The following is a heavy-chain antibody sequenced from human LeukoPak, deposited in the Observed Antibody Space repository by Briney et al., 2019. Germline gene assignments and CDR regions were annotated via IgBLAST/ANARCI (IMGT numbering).Heavy chain of an antibody. CDR1: GGSISTYY. V-gene: IGHV4-59*01. D-gene: IGHD5-12*01. CDR3: ARGGGYASPIGY. Sequence: SETLSLTCTLSGGSISTYYWSWIRQPPGKGLEWIGYIYHRGSTNYNPPLKSRVTISVDTSKNQFSLKLSSVTAADTAVYYCARGGGYASPIGYWGQGALVTVSS. J-gene: IGHJ4*02. CDR2: IYHRGST.